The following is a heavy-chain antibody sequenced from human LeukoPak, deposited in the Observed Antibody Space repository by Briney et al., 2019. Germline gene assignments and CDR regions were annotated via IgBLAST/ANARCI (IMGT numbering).Heavy chain of an antibody. CDR3: ARERCSSTSCFFDY. CDR1: GGSISSSSYY. D-gene: IGHD2-2*01. Sequence: SETLSLTCTVSGGSISSSSYYWSWIRQPAGKGLEWIGRIYTSGSTNYNPSLKSRVTMSVDTSKNQFSLKLSSVTAADTAVYYCARERCSSTSCFFDYWGQGTLVTVSS. V-gene: IGHV4-61*02. J-gene: IGHJ4*02. CDR2: IYTSGST.